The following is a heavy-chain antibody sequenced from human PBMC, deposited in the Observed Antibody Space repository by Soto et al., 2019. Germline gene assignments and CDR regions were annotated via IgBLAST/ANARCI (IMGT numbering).Heavy chain of an antibody. J-gene: IGHJ4*02. D-gene: IGHD1-1*01. CDR1: GYTFTSYG. CDR3: ASSLLVGYSLEGERD. V-gene: IGHV1-18*01. CDR2: ISAYNGNT. Sequence: VQLVQSGAEVKKPGASLKVSCKASGYTFTSYGISWVRQAPGQGLEWMGWISAYNGNTNYAQKLQGRATMTTDTSTSTAYMELRSRRSDDTAVYYCASSLLVGYSLEGERDWGQGTLVTVSS.